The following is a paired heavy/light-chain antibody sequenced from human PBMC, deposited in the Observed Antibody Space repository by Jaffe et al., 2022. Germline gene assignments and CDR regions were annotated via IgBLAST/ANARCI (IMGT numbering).Heavy chain of an antibody. CDR2: ISWDGGST. D-gene: IGHD5-12*01. J-gene: IGHJ4*02. Sequence: EVQLVESGGVVVQPGGSLRLSCAASGFTFDDYAMHWVRQAPGKGLEWVSLISWDGGSTYYADSVKGRFTISRDNSKNSLYLQMNSLRAEDTALYYCVAPGDSGYDVNYFDYWGQGTLVTVSS. CDR3: VAPGDSGYDVNYFDY. V-gene: IGHV3-43D*04. CDR1: GFTFDDYA.
Light chain of an antibody. Sequence: QSALTQPRSVSGSPGQSVTISCTGTSSDVGGYNYVSWYQQHPGKAPKLMIYDVSKRPSGVPDRFSGSKSGNTASLTISGLQAEDEADYYCCSYAGSSVVFGGGTKLTVL. J-gene: IGLJ2*01. V-gene: IGLV2-11*01. CDR2: DVS. CDR3: CSYAGSSVV. CDR1: SSDVGGYNY.